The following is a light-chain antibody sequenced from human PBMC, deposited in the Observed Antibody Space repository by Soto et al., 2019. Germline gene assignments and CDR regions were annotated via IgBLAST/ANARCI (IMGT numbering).Light chain of an antibody. Sequence: EIVLTQSPGTLSLSPGERATLSFRDSQSVSNNYLAWYQQKPGQAPRLLIYGASNRATGIPDRFSGSGSGTDITLTIRRLELEDFAVYYCQQYASAGTFGQGTKVDIK. CDR1: QSVSNNY. V-gene: IGKV3-20*01. CDR3: QQYASAGT. J-gene: IGKJ1*01. CDR2: GAS.